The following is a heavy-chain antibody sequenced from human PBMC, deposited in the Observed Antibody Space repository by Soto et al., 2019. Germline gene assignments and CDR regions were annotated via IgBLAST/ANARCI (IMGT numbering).Heavy chain of an antibody. CDR3: ARGLGLGDC. J-gene: IGHJ4*02. D-gene: IGHD3-9*01. V-gene: IGHV1-46*01. CDR1: GYTFSSYY. CDR2: INPNGGSK. Sequence: QVQLVQSGAEVKKPGASVKVSCKASGYTFSSYYIHWVRQAPGQGPEWIGIINPNGGSKNYAQNFQGRLPVTRDTSTATVYMDLSALTSDDTAMYYCARGLGLGDCWGQGTLVTVSS.